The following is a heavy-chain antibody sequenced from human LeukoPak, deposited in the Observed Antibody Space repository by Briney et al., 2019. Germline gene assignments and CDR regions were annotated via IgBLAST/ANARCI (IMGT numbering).Heavy chain of an antibody. D-gene: IGHD1-7*01. CDR1: GFTLSSYA. CDR3: AKDLAGTTSYYYYGMDV. CDR2: ISGSGGST. V-gene: IGHV3-23*01. Sequence: RSGGSLRLSCAASGFTLSSYAMSWVRQAPGKGLEWVSAISGSGGSTYYADSVKGRFTISRDNSKDTLYLQMNSLRAEDTAVYYCAKDLAGTTSYYYYGMDVWGQGTTVTVSS. J-gene: IGHJ6*02.